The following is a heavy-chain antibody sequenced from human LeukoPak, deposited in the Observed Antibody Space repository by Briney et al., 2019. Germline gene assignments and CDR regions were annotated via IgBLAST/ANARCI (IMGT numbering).Heavy chain of an antibody. D-gene: IGHD2-21*02. J-gene: IGHJ4*02. CDR2: INPSGGST. Sequence: ASVKVSCKASGNTFTSYYMHWVRQAPGQGLEWMGIINPSGGSTSYAQKFQGRVTMTRDMSTSTVYMELSSLRSEDTAVYYCARGPVVTAIPEHLPPGFWGQGTLVTVSS. CDR3: ARGPVVTAIPEHLPPGF. V-gene: IGHV1-46*01. CDR1: GNTFTSYY.